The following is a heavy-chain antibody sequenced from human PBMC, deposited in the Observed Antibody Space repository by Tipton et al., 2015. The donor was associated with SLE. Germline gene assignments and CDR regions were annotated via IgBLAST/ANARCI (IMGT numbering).Heavy chain of an antibody. CDR1: GGSISSGSYY. V-gene: IGHV4-61*09. D-gene: IGHD6-19*01. Sequence: LRLSCTVSGGSISSGSYYWSWIRQPAGKGLEWIGYIYTSGSTNYNPSLKSRVTISVDTSKNQFSLKLSSVTAADTAVYYCARETSEDSSGHSDAFDIWDQGTMVTVSS. J-gene: IGHJ3*02. CDR2: IYTSGST. CDR3: ARETSEDSSGHSDAFDI.